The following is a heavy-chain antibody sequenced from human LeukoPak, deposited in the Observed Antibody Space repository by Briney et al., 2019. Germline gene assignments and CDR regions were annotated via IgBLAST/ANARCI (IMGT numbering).Heavy chain of an antibody. D-gene: IGHD3-22*01. V-gene: IGHV3-48*01. CDR3: ARAGYYDSSGYYARFDY. CDR1: GFTFSDYS. CDR2: ISSSSSTI. J-gene: IGHJ4*02. Sequence: GGSLRLSCAASGFTFSDYSMNWVRQAPGKGLEWVSYISSSSSTIYYGDPVKGRFTIYRDNAKNSLYLQMNSLRAEDTAVYYCARAGYYDSSGYYARFDYWGQGTLVTVSS.